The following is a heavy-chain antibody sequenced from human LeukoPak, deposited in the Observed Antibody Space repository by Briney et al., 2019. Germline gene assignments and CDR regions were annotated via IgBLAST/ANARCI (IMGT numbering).Heavy chain of an antibody. J-gene: IGHJ4*02. D-gene: IGHD6-19*01. CDR2: ISSSSSYI. CDR1: GFTFSSYS. Sequence: PGGSLRLSCAASGFTFSSYSMNWVRQAPGKGLEWVSSISSSSSYIYYADSVKGRFTISRDNAKNSLYLQMNSLRAEDTAVYYCARHSRYSSGWDYYFDYWGQGTLVTVSS. CDR3: ARHSRYSSGWDYYFDY. V-gene: IGHV3-21*01.